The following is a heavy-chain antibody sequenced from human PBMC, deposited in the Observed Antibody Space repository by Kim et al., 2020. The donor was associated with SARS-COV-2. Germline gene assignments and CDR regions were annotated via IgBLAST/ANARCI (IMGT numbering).Heavy chain of an antibody. J-gene: IGHJ4*02. Sequence: SLTRLVTISVDTSKNQFSLQLTSVTAADTAVYYCARVTRYCPNGVCPLDYWGQGTLVTVSS. V-gene: IGHV4-59*01. D-gene: IGHD2-8*01. CDR3: ARVTRYCPNGVCPLDY.